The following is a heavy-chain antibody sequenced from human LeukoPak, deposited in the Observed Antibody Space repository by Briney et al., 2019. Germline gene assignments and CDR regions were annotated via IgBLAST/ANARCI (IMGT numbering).Heavy chain of an antibody. CDR1: GFTVSSNY. V-gene: IGHV3-53*05. J-gene: IGHJ4*02. D-gene: IGHD4-23*01. Sequence: GGSLRLSCAASGFTVSSNYMSWVRQAPGKGPEWVSVIYSGGSTYYADSVKGRFTISRDNAKNSLYLQMNSLRAEDTALYYCAKDDSYGGNSNFDYWGQGTLVTVSS. CDR2: IYSGGST. CDR3: AKDDSYGGNSNFDY.